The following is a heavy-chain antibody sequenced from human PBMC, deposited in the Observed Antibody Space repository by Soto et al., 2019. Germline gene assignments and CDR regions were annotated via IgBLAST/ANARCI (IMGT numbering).Heavy chain of an antibody. Sequence: QVQLVQSETEVAEPGASVRLSCKTSGYTFSTYGLSWVRQAPGQGLEWMGWTVAISESTIYAQKFQGRVTVTSDRSTHTGYLELSRLTSDDTALYYCARVAGYGSGSRHFDNWGQGTLVTVSS. V-gene: IGHV1-18*01. D-gene: IGHD3-10*01. CDR1: GYTFSTYG. CDR2: TVAISEST. CDR3: ARVAGYGSGSRHFDN. J-gene: IGHJ4*02.